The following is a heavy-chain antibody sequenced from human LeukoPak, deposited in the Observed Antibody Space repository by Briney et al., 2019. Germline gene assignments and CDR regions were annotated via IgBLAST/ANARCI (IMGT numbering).Heavy chain of an antibody. CDR3: ARDSSSWSFPPDAFDI. V-gene: IGHV3-21*04. CDR2: ISSSSSYI. CDR1: GFTFSSYS. J-gene: IGHJ3*02. Sequence: PGGSLRLSCAASGFTFSSYSMNWVRQAPGKGLEWVSSISSSSSYIYYADSVKGRFTISRDNAKNSLYLQMNSLRAEDTAVYYCARDSSSWSFPPDAFDIWGQGTMVTVSS. D-gene: IGHD6-13*01.